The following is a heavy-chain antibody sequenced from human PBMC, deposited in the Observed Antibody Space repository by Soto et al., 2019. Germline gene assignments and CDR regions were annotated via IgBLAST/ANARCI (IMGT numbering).Heavy chain of an antibody. V-gene: IGHV4-31*03. Sequence: QVQLQESGPGLVKPSQTLSLTCTVSGGSISSGGYYWSWIRQHPGKGLEWIGYIYYSGSTYYNPSLKGRVTRAVDTATNQFSLKRNFMTAAATAVYYCAGGPDSSPWYFDLWGRGTLVTVSS. D-gene: IGHD2-21*01. CDR1: GGSISSGGYY. CDR2: IYYSGST. J-gene: IGHJ2*01. CDR3: AGGPDSSPWYFDL.